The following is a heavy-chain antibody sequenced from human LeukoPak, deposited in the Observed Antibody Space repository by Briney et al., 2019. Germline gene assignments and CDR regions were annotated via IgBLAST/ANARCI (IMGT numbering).Heavy chain of an antibody. D-gene: IGHD1-26*01. CDR1: GFTFSDHH. V-gene: IGHV3-72*01. CDR3: ARSPVGTTPFDY. J-gene: IGHJ4*02. Sequence: GGSLRLSCAASGFTFSDHHMDWVRQAPGKGLEWVGRTRNKANRYSTEYAASVKGRFTISRDDSKNSLYLQMNSLKTEDTAVYYCARSPVGTTPFDYWGQGTLVTVSS. CDR2: TRNKANRYST.